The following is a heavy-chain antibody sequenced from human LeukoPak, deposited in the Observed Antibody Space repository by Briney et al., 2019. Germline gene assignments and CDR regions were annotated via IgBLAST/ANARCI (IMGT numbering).Heavy chain of an antibody. V-gene: IGHV3-21*01. D-gene: IGHD6-19*01. J-gene: IGHJ4*02. CDR3: ARGSMAGWFFDY. Sequence: PGGSLRLSCAASGFTFSSYSMNWVRQAPGKGLEWVLSITTSSNNIFYADSVKGRFTVSRDNAKNSLYLQMNSLRAEDTAVYYCARGSMAGWFFDYWGQGTLVTVSS. CDR1: GFTFSSYS. CDR2: ITTSSNNI.